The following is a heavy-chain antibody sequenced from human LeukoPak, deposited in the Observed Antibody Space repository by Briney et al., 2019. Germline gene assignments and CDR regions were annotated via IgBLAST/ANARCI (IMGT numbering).Heavy chain of an antibody. D-gene: IGHD3-22*01. CDR2: IKSKTDGGTT. Sequence: GGSLRLSRAASGFIFRSHWMSWVRQAPGRGLEWVGRIKSKTDGGTTDYAAPVKGRFTISRDDSKNTLYLQMNSLKTEDTAVYYCTTDVSGYPDYWGQGTLVTVSS. V-gene: IGHV3-15*01. CDR3: TTDVSGYPDY. J-gene: IGHJ4*02. CDR1: GFIFRSHW.